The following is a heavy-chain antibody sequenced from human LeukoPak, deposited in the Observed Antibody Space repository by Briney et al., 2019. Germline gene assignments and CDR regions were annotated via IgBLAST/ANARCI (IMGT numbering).Heavy chain of an antibody. CDR3: SKWGDYDVLTGYYDSDF. D-gene: IGHD3-9*01. Sequence: GGSLRLSCVASGFTFNNYAMSWVRQAPGKGLEWVSAILGSGRSAYYADSVKGRFTISRDNSKNSLFLQMNSLRVEDTALYYCSKWGDYDVLTGYYDSDFWGQGTLVTVSA. V-gene: IGHV3-23*01. J-gene: IGHJ4*02. CDR2: ILGSGRSA. CDR1: GFTFNNYA.